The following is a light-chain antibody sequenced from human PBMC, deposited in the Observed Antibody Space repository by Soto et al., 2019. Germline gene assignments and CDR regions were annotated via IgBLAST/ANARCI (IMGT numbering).Light chain of an antibody. CDR3: AAWDDSLKGAV. J-gene: IGLJ7*01. CDR1: SSNIGSNT. V-gene: IGLV1-44*01. Sequence: QSVLTQPPSASGTPGQRVTISCSGSSSNIGSNTVNWYQQLPGTAPKLLIYSNNQRPSGVPDQFSGSKSGTSASLAISGLQSEDEADYYCAAWDDSLKGAVFGGGTQLTVL. CDR2: SNN.